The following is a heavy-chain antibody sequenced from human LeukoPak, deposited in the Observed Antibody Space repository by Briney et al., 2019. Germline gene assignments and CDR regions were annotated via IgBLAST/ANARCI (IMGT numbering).Heavy chain of an antibody. V-gene: IGHV3-23*01. Sequence: GGSLRLSCAASGFTFSSYAMSWVRQAPGKGLEWASAISGSGGSTYYADSVKGRFTISRDNSKNTLYLQMNSLRAEDTAVYYCAKTSGESDAFDIWGQGTMVTVSS. CDR1: GFTFSSYA. D-gene: IGHD3-16*01. CDR3: AKTSGESDAFDI. J-gene: IGHJ3*02. CDR2: ISGSGGST.